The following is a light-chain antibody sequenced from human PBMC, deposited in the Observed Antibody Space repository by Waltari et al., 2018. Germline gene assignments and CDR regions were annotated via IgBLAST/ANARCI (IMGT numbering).Light chain of an antibody. Sequence: DIVMTQSPLSLPVTPGEPASISCRSSQSLLHSNGYNYLDWFLQKPGQSPQLLIYLGSNRASGGPDRVSGSGSGTDFTLTISRLEAEDIGVYYCMQSLQTPDTFGQGTKLDIK. CDR2: LGS. CDR1: QSLLHSNGYNY. CDR3: MQSLQTPDT. J-gene: IGKJ2*01. V-gene: IGKV2-28*01.